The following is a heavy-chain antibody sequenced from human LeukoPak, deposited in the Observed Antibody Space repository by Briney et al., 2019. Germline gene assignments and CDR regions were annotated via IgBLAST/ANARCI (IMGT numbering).Heavy chain of an antibody. CDR3: ARVSRVAYSSCWYLDY. D-gene: IGHD6-13*01. J-gene: IGHJ4*02. V-gene: IGHV3-21*06. Sequence: DSVKGRFTISRDDAKNSLYLQMNSLRADDTAMYYCARVSRVAYSSCWYLDYWGQGTLVTVSS.